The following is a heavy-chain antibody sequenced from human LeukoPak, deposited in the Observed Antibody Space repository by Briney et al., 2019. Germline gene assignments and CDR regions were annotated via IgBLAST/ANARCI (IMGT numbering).Heavy chain of an antibody. Sequence: ASVKVSCRASGYTFTGYYMHWVRQAPGQGLEWMGWINPNSGGTNYAQKFQGRVTMTRDTSISTAYMELSRLRSDDTAVYYCARVAAGYCSSTSCRQFDYWGQGTLVTVP. CDR1: GYTFTGYY. CDR3: ARVAAGYCSSTSCRQFDY. CDR2: INPNSGGT. D-gene: IGHD2-2*03. J-gene: IGHJ4*02. V-gene: IGHV1-2*02.